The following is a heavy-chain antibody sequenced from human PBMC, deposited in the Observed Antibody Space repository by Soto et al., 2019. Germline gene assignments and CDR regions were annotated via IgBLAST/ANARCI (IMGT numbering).Heavy chain of an antibody. CDR2: ISGSGGST. J-gene: IGHJ6*02. CDR1: GFTFSSYA. CDR3: AKHLSRLDSSGYYYYYGMDV. V-gene: IGHV3-23*01. Sequence: GGSLRLSCAASGFTFSSYAMSWVRQAPGKGLEWVSAISGSGGSTYYADSVKGRFTISRDNSKNTLYLQMNSLRAEDTAVYYCAKHLSRLDSSGYYYYYGMDVWGQGTTVTVSS. D-gene: IGHD3-22*01.